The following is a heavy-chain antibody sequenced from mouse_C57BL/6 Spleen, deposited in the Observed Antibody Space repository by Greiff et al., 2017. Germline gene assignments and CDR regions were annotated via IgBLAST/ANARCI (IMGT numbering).Heavy chain of an antibody. D-gene: IGHD2-4*01. CDR2: IYPGDGDT. V-gene: IGHV1-80*01. CDR3: ARKGYDYDVEYYFDY. CDR1: GYAFSSYW. J-gene: IGHJ2*01. Sequence: VQLQESGAELVKPGASVKISCKASGYAFSSYWMNWVKQRPGKGLEWIGQIYPGDGDTNYHGKFKGKATLTADKSSSTAYMQLSSLTSEDSAVYFCARKGYDYDVEYYFDYWGQGTTLTVSS.